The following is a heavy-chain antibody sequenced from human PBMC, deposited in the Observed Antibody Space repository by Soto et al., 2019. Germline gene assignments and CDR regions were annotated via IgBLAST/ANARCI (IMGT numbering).Heavy chain of an antibody. Sequence: GPEGSSETLSLTCTVSGGSISSYYWSWIRQPPGKGLEWMGYIYYSGSTNYNPSLKSRVTISVDTSKNQFSLKLSSVTAADTAVYYCARVGVGATGYFDYWGQGTLVTVS. CDR3: ARVGVGATGYFDY. D-gene: IGHD1-26*01. CDR2: IYYSGST. J-gene: IGHJ4*02. V-gene: IGHV4-59*01. CDR1: GGSISSYY.